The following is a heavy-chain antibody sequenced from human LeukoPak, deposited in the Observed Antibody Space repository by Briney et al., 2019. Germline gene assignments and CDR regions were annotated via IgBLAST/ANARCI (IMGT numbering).Heavy chain of an antibody. V-gene: IGHV3-7*03. CDR3: ATTQTFDY. Sequence: SGESLTLSCIASGFTFSNYWMSWVRQAPGKGLEWVANIKQDGRDKNYIDSVKGRFSISRDNAKSSLNLQMHNLRAEDTAVYYCATTQTFDYWGQGTLVTVSS. CDR2: IKQDGRDK. J-gene: IGHJ4*02. CDR1: GFTFSNYW. D-gene: IGHD2-15*01.